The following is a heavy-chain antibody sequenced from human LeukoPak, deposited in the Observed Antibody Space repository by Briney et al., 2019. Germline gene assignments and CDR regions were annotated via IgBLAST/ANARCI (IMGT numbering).Heavy chain of an antibody. V-gene: IGHV4-34*01. CDR1: GGSISSGGYS. Sequence: SETLSLTCAVSGGSISSGGYSWSWIRQPPGKGLEWIGEINHSGSTNYNPSLKSRVTISVDTSKNQFSLKLSSVTAADTAVYYCASTRYWGQGTLVTVSS. CDR2: INHSGST. D-gene: IGHD1-1*01. CDR3: ASTRY. J-gene: IGHJ4*02.